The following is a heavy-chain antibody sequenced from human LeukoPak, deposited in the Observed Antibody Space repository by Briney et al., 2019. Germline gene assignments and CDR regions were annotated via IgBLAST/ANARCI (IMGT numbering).Heavy chain of an antibody. CDR2: ISAYNGNT. CDR1: GYTFTSYG. Sequence: ASVKVSCKASGYTFTSYGISWVRQAPGQGLEWMGWISAYNGNTNYAQKLQGRVTMTTDTSTSTAYMELRSLRSDDTAVYYCARGLTLWFGELSTEMGYFGYWGQGTLVTVSS. D-gene: IGHD3-10*01. CDR3: ARGLTLWFGELSTEMGYFGY. J-gene: IGHJ4*02. V-gene: IGHV1-18*01.